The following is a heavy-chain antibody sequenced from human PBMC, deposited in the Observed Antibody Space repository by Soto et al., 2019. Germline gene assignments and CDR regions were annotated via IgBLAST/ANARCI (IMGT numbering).Heavy chain of an antibody. D-gene: IGHD3-22*01. CDR1: GFTFSSYG. Sequence: GGSLRLSCAASGFTFSSYGMHWVRQAPGKGLEWVAVISYDGSNKYYADSVKGRFTISRDNSKNTLYLQMNSLRAEDTAVYYCAKGGSGYYLDYWGQGTLVTVSS. CDR3: AKGGSGYYLDY. V-gene: IGHV3-30*18. J-gene: IGHJ4*02. CDR2: ISYDGSNK.